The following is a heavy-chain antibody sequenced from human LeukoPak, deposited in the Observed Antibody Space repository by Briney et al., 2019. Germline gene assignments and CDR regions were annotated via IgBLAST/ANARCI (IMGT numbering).Heavy chain of an antibody. D-gene: IGHD6-13*01. J-gene: IGHJ4*02. Sequence: ASVKVSCKASGHTSTTYAIHWVRQAPGQGLEWMGWINAGNGNTKYSQKFQGRVTITRDTSANTAYMELSSLTSEDTAVYHCARGAAEGLDYWGQGILVTVSS. CDR2: INAGNGNT. CDR3: ARGAAEGLDY. V-gene: IGHV1-3*01. CDR1: GHTSTTYA.